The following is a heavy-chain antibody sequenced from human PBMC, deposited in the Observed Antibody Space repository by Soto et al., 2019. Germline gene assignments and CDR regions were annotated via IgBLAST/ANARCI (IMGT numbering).Heavy chain of an antibody. CDR3: ARDIDG. J-gene: IGHJ4*02. V-gene: IGHV3-48*01. Sequence: EVQVVESGGGLVQPGGSLRLSCAASVFTFSSYSMNWVRQAPGKGLEWVSVISSSSSNKFYADSVKGRFTISRDNARNSLYLQMNSLRAEDTAVYYCARDIDGGGQGTLVTVST. CDR1: VFTFSSYS. CDR2: ISSSSSNK. D-gene: IGHD2-15*01.